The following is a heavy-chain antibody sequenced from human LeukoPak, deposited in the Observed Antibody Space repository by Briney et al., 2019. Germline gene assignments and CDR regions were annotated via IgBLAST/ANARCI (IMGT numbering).Heavy chain of an antibody. J-gene: IGHJ6*03. CDR2: ISGHTGTA. CDR3: ARGGSGDHQEQLGPPGYYHYTDV. CDR1: GYSFTAYG. Sequence: GASVKVSCKASGYSFTAYGMGWLRQAPGQGLEWMGWISGHTGTAIYAQNLQGRVTLTADTFTSTVYMEMRSLRSDDTAVYYCARGGSGDHQEQLGPPGYYHYTDVWGTGTTVTVSS. V-gene: IGHV1-18*01. D-gene: IGHD3-10*01.